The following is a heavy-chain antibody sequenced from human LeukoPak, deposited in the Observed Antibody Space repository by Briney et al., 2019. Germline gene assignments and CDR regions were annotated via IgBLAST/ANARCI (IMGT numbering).Heavy chain of an antibody. V-gene: IGHV4-39*01. J-gene: IGHJ4*02. CDR3: ARLGHVDTAMVTGY. Sequence: SETLSLTCTVSGGSISSSSYYWGWIRRPPGKGLEWIGSIYYSGSTYYNPSLKSRVTISVDTSKNQFSLKLSSVTAADTAVYYCARLGHVDTAMVTGYWGQGTLVTVSS. CDR2: IYYSGST. CDR1: GGSISSSSYY. D-gene: IGHD5-18*01.